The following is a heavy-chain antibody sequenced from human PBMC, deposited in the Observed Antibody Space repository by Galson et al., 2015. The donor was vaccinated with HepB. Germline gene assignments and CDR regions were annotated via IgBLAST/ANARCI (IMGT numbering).Heavy chain of an antibody. V-gene: IGHV3-33*01. D-gene: IGHD3-22*01. J-gene: IGHJ4*02. CDR1: GFTFSSYG. Sequence: SLRLSCAASGFTFSSYGMHWVRQAPGKGLEWVAVIWYDGSNKYYADSVKGRFTISRDNSKNTLYLQMNSLRAEDTAVYYCARDSYYDSSAQADYWGQGTLVTVSS. CDR2: IWYDGSNK. CDR3: ARDSYYDSSAQADY.